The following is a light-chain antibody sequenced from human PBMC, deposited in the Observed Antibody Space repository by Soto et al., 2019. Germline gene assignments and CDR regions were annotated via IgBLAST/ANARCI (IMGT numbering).Light chain of an antibody. V-gene: IGLV2-14*01. CDR2: EVS. CDR3: SSKSPDV. J-gene: IGLJ1*01. Sequence: QSALTQPASVSGSPGQSITISCTGTSSGIRDYNYVSWYQQLPGNAPKLIMYEVSNRPSGISNRFSGSKSGNTASLTISGLQAEDEADYYCSSKSPDVFGNGTKVTVL. CDR1: SSGIRDYNY.